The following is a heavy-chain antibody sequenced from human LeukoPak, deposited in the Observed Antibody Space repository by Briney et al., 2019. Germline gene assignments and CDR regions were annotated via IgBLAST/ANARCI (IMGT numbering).Heavy chain of an antibody. J-gene: IGHJ4*02. Sequence: GSLRLSCAASGFTFSSYAMSWVRQAPGKGLEWVSGISGSVAGTYYADSVKGRFTISRDNSKNTLYLQMNSLRAEDTAVYYCAEGLYSGNYYPFNYWGQGTLVRLSS. CDR3: AEGLYSGNYYPFNY. CDR2: ISGSVAGT. CDR1: GFTFSSYA. D-gene: IGHD1-26*01. V-gene: IGHV3-23*01.